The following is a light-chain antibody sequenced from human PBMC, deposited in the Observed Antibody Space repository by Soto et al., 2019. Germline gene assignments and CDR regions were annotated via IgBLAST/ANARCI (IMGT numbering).Light chain of an antibody. Sequence: EIVMTQSTLSLPVTPGEPASISCRSSHILLYSNGYNYLDWYLQRPGQSPQLLIYLGSNRAPGVPDRFSGSGSGTDFTLKISRVEAEDVGVYYCMQGLQDLTFGQGTRLAIK. CDR3: MQGLQDLT. V-gene: IGKV2-28*01. J-gene: IGKJ5*01. CDR2: LGS. CDR1: HILLYSNGYNY.